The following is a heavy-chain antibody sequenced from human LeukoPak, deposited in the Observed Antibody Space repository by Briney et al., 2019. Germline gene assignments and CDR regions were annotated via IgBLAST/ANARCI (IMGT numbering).Heavy chain of an antibody. Sequence: GGSLRLSCTASGFTFRSYAMSWVRQAPGKGLEWVSSIGSSGDTTYYAGSVKGRFTISRDNSKNTLYLQMDSLRVEDTAVYYCAKDSDCSSTSCYSFDYWGQGTLVTVSS. V-gene: IGHV3-23*01. D-gene: IGHD2-2*01. CDR3: AKDSDCSSTSCYSFDY. J-gene: IGHJ4*02. CDR1: GFTFRSYA. CDR2: IGSSGDTT.